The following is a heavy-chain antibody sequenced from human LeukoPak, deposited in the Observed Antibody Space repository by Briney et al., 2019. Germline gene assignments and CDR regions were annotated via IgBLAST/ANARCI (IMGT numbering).Heavy chain of an antibody. D-gene: IGHD3-10*01. CDR3: ATPLYYGSGSYYK. V-gene: IGHV5-51*01. CDR1: GYSFSNFW. CDR2: IYPNDSDT. J-gene: IGHJ4*02. Sequence: GESLKISCKGFGYSFSNFWIGWVRQMPGKGLEWMGIIYPNDSDTRYSPSFQDQVTISADKSISTAYLQWSSLKASDTAIYFCATPLYYGSGSYYKWGQGTMVTVSS.